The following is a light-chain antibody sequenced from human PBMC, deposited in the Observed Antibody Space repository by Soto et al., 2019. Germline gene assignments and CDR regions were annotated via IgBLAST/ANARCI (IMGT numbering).Light chain of an antibody. J-gene: IGLJ2*01. V-gene: IGLV4-69*01. CDR3: QTWGTCIVI. Sequence: QLVLAQSPSASASLGASVKLTCTLSSGHSNYAIAWHQQQPEKGPRYLMKLNRDGSHSKGDGIPNRFSGSSSGAERYLTISSLQSEDEADYYCQTWGTCIVIFGGGTKHTVL. CDR1: SGHSNYA. CDR2: LNRDGSH.